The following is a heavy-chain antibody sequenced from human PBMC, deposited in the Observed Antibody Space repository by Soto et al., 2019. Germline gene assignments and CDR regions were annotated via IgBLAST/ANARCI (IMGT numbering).Heavy chain of an antibody. Sequence: ASVNVSFKASGYTFTSYAMYWVRPAPGQRLEWMGWINAGNGNTKYSQKFQGRVTITRDTSASTAYMELSSLRSEDTAVYYCARFGGAKYSSGLGPNYCYYGMDVWGQGTTVTVSS. CDR1: GYTFTSYA. CDR2: INAGNGNT. J-gene: IGHJ6*02. D-gene: IGHD6-19*01. CDR3: ARFGGAKYSSGLGPNYCYYGMDV. V-gene: IGHV1-3*01.